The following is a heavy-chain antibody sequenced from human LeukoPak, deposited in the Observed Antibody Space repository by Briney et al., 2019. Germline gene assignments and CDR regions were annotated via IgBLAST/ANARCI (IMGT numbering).Heavy chain of an antibody. Sequence: GGSLRLSCAASGFTFSNAWMSWVRQAPGKGLEWVGRIKSKTDGGTTDYAAPVKGRFTIARDDSKNTLYLQMNSLKTEDTAVYYCTTGTSNWSFDYWGQGTLVTVSS. CDR2: IKSKTDGGTT. V-gene: IGHV3-15*01. D-gene: IGHD1-20*01. J-gene: IGHJ4*02. CDR1: GFTFSNAW. CDR3: TTGTSNWSFDY.